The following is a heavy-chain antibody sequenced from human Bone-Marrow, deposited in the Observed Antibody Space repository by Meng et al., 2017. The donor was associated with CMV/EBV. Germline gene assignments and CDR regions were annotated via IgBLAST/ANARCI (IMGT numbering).Heavy chain of an antibody. CDR1: GYTFPSYY. CDR2: INPSGGST. J-gene: IGHJ4*02. D-gene: IGHD4-17*01. V-gene: IGHV1-46*01. CDR3: AREGLRGPFDY. Sequence: QGHVGQSGAEVKKPGAYVNVSCKASGYTFPSYYMHWVRQAPGQGVEWMGIINPSGGSTSYAQKFQGRVTMTRDTSTSTVYMELSSLRSEDTAVYYCAREGLRGPFDYWGQGTLVTVSS.